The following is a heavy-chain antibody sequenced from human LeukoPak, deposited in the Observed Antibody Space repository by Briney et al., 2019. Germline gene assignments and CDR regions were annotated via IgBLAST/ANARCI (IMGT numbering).Heavy chain of an antibody. D-gene: IGHD3-9*01. Sequence: ASVKVSRKASGGTFSSYAISWVRQAPGQGLEWMGGIIPIFGTANYAQKFQGRVTITADESTSTAYMELSSLRSEDTAVYYCARDDGRYFDRLGHDAFDIWGQGKLVTVSS. CDR1: GGTFSSYA. V-gene: IGHV1-69*13. CDR3: ARDDGRYFDRLGHDAFDI. CDR2: IIPIFGTA. J-gene: IGHJ3*02.